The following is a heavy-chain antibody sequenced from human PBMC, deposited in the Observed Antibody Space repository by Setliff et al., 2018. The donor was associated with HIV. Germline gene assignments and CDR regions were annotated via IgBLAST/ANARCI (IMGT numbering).Heavy chain of an antibody. CDR1: GGSVRSHY. Sequence: SETLSLTCTVSGGSVRSHYWSWIRQTPVKGLEWIGYFHYTGNTNYNPSLKGRVTMSVDTSKNQFSLNLSSATAADTAVYYCARALHYYDSSGYSDYWGQGTLVT. V-gene: IGHV4-59*02. J-gene: IGHJ4*02. CDR2: FHYTGNT. CDR3: ARALHYYDSSGYSDY. D-gene: IGHD3-22*01.